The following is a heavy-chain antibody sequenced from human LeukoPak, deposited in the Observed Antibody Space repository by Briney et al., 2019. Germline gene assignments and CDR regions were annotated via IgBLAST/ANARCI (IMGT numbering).Heavy chain of an antibody. J-gene: IGHJ4*02. V-gene: IGHV4-59*01. CDR2: IYYSRST. Sequence: SETLSLTCTVSGDSISSYYWSWIRQPPGKGLEWIGYIYYSRSTNYNPSLKSRVTISVDTSKNQFSLNLSSVTAADTDVYYCARDSGGPSDYWGQGTLVTVSS. CDR1: GDSISSYY. CDR3: ARDSGGPSDY. D-gene: IGHD4-23*01.